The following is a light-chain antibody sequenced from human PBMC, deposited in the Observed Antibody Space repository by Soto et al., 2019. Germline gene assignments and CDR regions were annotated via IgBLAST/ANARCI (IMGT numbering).Light chain of an antibody. CDR3: AAWDDSLSGGV. CDR1: SSNIGSNY. V-gene: IGLV1-47*01. J-gene: IGLJ1*01. CDR2: KNN. Sequence: QSVLTQAPSASGTPGQRVIISCSGSSSNIGSNYVYWYQQLPGTAPKLLIYKNNQRPSGVPDRFSGSKSGTSASLAISGLRCEDEGDYYCAAWDDSLSGGVFGTGTKVTVL.